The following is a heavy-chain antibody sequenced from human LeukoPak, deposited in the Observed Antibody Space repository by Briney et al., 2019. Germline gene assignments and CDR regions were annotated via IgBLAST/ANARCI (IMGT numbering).Heavy chain of an antibody. Sequence: GESLKISCKGSGYSFTNYWIARVRQMPGKGLEWMGIIYPGDSDTKYSPSSQGQVTISADKSISTAYLQWTSLKASDTATYYCVRRSGSSPFDYWGQGTLVTVSS. V-gene: IGHV5-51*01. CDR2: IYPGDSDT. J-gene: IGHJ4*02. CDR3: VRRSGSSPFDY. CDR1: GYSFTNYW. D-gene: IGHD1-26*01.